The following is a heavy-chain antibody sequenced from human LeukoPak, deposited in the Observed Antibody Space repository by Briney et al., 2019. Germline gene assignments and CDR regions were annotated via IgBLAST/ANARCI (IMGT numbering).Heavy chain of an antibody. CDR3: ARDMDFWSGYPYWYMDV. D-gene: IGHD3-3*01. J-gene: IGHJ6*03. CDR1: GDSISSSN. V-gene: IGHV4-4*02. Sequence: SGTLSLTCDVSGDSISSSNWWNWVRQPPGKGLEWIGRIYTSGSTNYNPSLKSRVTMSVDTSKNQFSLKLSSVTAADTAVYYCARDMDFWSGYPYWYMDVWGKGTAVTVSS. CDR2: IYTSGST.